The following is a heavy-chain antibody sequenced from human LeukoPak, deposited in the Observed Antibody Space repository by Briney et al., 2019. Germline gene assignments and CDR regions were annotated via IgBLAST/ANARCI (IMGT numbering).Heavy chain of an antibody. V-gene: IGHV4-34*01. Sequence: PSETLSLTRAVYGGSFSGYYWSWIRQPPGKGLEWIGEINHSGSTNYNPSLKSRVTISVDTSKNQFSLKLSSVTAADTAVYYCARVRTRSYYDFWSGYTHWYFDLWGRGTLVTVSS. CDR2: INHSGST. CDR1: GGSFSGYY. D-gene: IGHD3-3*01. J-gene: IGHJ2*01. CDR3: ARVRTRSYYDFWSGYTHWYFDL.